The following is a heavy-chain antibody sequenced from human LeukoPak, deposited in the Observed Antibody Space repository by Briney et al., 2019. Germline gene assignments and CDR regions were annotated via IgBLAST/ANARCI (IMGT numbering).Heavy chain of an antibody. Sequence: SETLSLTCTVSGGSISSGSYYWSWIRQPAGKGLEWIGRIYTSGSTNYNPSLKSRVTISVDTSKNQFSLKLSSVTAADTAVYYCARSHSARGGLNWFDPWGQGALVTVSS. CDR1: GGSISSGSYY. CDR3: ARSHSARGGLNWFDP. J-gene: IGHJ5*02. D-gene: IGHD3-16*01. CDR2: IYTSGST. V-gene: IGHV4-61*02.